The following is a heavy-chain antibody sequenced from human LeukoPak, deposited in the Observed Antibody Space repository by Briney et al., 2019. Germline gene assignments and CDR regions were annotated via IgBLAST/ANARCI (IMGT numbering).Heavy chain of an antibody. CDR1: GYSISSGYY. V-gene: IGHV4-38-2*01. D-gene: IGHD3-10*01. CDR2: IYHSGST. Sequence: PSETLSLTCAVSGYSISSGYYWGWIRQPPGKGLEWIGSIYHSGSTYYNPSLKSRVTISVDTSKNQFSLKLSSVTAADTAVYYCARHTPIYGSGRYSLCWFDPWGQGTLVTVSS. J-gene: IGHJ5*02. CDR3: ARHTPIYGSGRYSLCWFDP.